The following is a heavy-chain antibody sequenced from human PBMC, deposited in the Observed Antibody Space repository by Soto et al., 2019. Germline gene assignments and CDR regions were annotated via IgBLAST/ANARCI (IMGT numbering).Heavy chain of an antibody. Sequence: QVQVVQSGAEVKRPGSSVNVSCKASGGYFNNRQTLNSYPISWVRQAPGQGLEWMGGIIPLFGTTNYAQRFQGRVTITADKSTSTTYLELNNVTSGDTAVYYWSMSWGGEIYYYYYAMDVWGQGTTVTVSS. D-gene: IGHD3-16*01. CDR2: IIPLFGTT. CDR3: SMSWGGEIYYYYYAMDV. J-gene: IGHJ6*02. CDR1: GGYFNNRQTLNSYP. V-gene: IGHV1-69*06.